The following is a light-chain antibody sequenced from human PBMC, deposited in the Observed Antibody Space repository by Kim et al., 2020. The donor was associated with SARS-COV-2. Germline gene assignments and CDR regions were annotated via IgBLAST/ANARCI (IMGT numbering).Light chain of an antibody. J-gene: IGLJ1*01. V-gene: IGLV2-23*02. Sequence: QYALTQPASVSGSPGQSITISCTGTSSDVGSYNLVSWYQQHPGKAPKLMICEVNKRPSGVSNRFSGSKSGNTASLTISGLQAEDEADYYCCSYAGSSTYVFGTGTKVTVL. CDR2: EVN. CDR3: CSYAGSSTYV. CDR1: SSDVGSYNL.